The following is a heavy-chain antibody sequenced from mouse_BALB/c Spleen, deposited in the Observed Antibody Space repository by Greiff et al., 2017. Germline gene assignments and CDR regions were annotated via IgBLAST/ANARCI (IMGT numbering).Heavy chain of an antibody. CDR3: ARGYYYGSRGYYFDY. Sequence: VKLMESGPGLVAPSQSLSITCTVSGFSLTGYGVNWVRQPPGKGLEWLGMIWGDGSTDYNSALKSRLSISKDNSKSQVFLKMNSLQTDDTARYYCARGYYYGSRGYYFDYWGQGTTLTVSS. D-gene: IGHD1-1*01. J-gene: IGHJ2*01. CDR2: IWGDGST. CDR1: GFSLTGYG. V-gene: IGHV2-6-7*01.